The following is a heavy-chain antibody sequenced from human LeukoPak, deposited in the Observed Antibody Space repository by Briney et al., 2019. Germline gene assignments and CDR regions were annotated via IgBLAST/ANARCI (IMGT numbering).Heavy chain of an antibody. Sequence: PETLSLTCMLSVGSISRYYSCWIRERAGKGLEWIGRIYSSGSTNYNTSLKSRVTMSVDTSKNQFSLKLSSVTAADTAVYYCARDNEAAARAYDYWGQGTLVTVSS. J-gene: IGHJ4*02. D-gene: IGHD6-13*01. CDR2: IYSSGST. V-gene: IGHV4-4*07. CDR1: VGSISRYY. CDR3: ARDNEAAARAYDY.